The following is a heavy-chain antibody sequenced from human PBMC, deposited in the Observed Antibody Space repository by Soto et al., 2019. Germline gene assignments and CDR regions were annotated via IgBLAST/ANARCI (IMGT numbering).Heavy chain of an antibody. CDR3: ARGGLDYGDFYWCFDI. D-gene: IGHD4-17*01. Sequence: QVQLVQSGAEVKKPGSSVKVSCKASGGTFSSYAISWVRHAPGQGREWMGGIIPIFGTANYAQKFQGRVTITADESKSTAFMELSSLRSEYTAVYYCARGGLDYGDFYWCFDIWGRGTLVTVSS. V-gene: IGHV1-69*01. J-gene: IGHJ2*01. CDR2: IIPIFGTA. CDR1: GGTFSSYA.